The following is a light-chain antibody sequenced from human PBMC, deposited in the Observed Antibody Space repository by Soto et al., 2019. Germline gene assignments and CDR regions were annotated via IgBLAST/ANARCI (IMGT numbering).Light chain of an antibody. CDR3: QQYGSSHPYT. V-gene: IGKV3-20*01. J-gene: IGKJ2*01. CDR1: QSVSNNY. Sequence: EVVLTQSPGTLSLSPGERATLSCRASQSVSNNYLAWYQQKPGQSPKLLIFGSSARATGIPDRFSGSGSGTDVTLTISSLEPEDFAVYYCQQYGSSHPYTFGQGTKLEIK. CDR2: GSS.